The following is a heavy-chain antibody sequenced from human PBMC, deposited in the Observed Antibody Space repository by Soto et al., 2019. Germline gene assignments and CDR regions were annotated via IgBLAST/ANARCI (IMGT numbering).Heavy chain of an antibody. J-gene: IGHJ4*02. CDR2: ISGFNGNT. D-gene: IGHD3-16*01. V-gene: IGHV1-18*01. CDR1: GYTFNFYG. CDR3: ARIGVSSRHESPDFDS. Sequence: ASVKVSCKASGYTFNFYGITWVRQAPGQGLEWMGWISGFNGNTNYAADLQGRVTMTTDTSTSTAYMELRGLRSDDTAVYYCARIGVSSRHESPDFDSWGQGTLVTFSS.